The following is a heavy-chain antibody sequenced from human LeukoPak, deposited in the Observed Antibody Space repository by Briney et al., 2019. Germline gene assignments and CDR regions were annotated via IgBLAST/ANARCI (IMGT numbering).Heavy chain of an antibody. V-gene: IGHV3-53*01. D-gene: IGHD3/OR15-3a*01. CDR1: GFTVSSNY. CDR2: IYSGGST. CDR3: ARTGLDGSLSFDY. Sequence: GGSLRLSCAASGFTVSSNYMSWVRQAPGKGLEWVSVIYSGGSTYYADSVKGRFAISRDNSKNTLYLQMNSLRAEDTAVYYCARTGLDGSLSFDYWGQGTLVTVSS. J-gene: IGHJ4*02.